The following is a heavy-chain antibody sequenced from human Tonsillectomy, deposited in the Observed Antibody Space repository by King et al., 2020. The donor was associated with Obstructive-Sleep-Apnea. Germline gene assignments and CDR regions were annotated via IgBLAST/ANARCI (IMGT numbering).Heavy chain of an antibody. D-gene: IGHD3-10*01. J-gene: IGHJ4*02. Sequence: VQLVESGGGLVKPGGSLRLSCAASGFTFSSYSMNWVRQAPGKGLEWVSSISSSSSYIYYADSVKGRFTISRDNAKNSLYLQMNSLRAEDTAVYYCARAAMVRGAIISPGPYDYWGQGTLVTVSS. CDR2: ISSSSSYI. V-gene: IGHV3-21*01. CDR3: ARAAMVRGAIISPGPYDY. CDR1: GFTFSSYS.